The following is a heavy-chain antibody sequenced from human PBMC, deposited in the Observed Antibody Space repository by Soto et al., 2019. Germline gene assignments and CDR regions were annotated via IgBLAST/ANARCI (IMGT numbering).Heavy chain of an antibody. Sequence: GGSMRVSCAASGFTIISYGRSWVRKAPGKGLEWVANIKQDGSEEYYVDSVKGRFTISRDNAKNSLYLQMNSLRAEDTAVYYCARLGFGELLSPSYFDYRGQGTLVTVSS. CDR3: ARLGFGELLSPSYFDY. CDR1: GFTIISYG. D-gene: IGHD3-10*01. J-gene: IGHJ4*02. CDR2: IKQDGSEE. V-gene: IGHV3-7*05.